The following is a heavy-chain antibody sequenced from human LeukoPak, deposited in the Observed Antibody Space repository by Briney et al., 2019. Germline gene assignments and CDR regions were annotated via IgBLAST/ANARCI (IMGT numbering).Heavy chain of an antibody. Sequence: PGRSLRLSCAASGFTFSSYGMHWVRQAPGKGLEWVAGISYDGSNKYYADSVKGRFTISRDNSKNTLYLQMNSLRAEDTAVYYCAKDRYSDYVWGSYLDYWGQGTLVTVSS. V-gene: IGHV3-30*18. D-gene: IGHD3-16*01. CDR3: AKDRYSDYVWGSYLDY. CDR1: GFTFSSYG. J-gene: IGHJ4*02. CDR2: ISYDGSNK.